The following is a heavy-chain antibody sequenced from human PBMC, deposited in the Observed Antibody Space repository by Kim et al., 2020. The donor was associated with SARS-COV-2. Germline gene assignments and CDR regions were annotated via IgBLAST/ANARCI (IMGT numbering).Heavy chain of an antibody. V-gene: IGHV3-9*01. J-gene: IGHJ6*02. CDR1: GFNFGKYA. Sequence: GGSLRLSCAASGFNFGKYAMHWVRQAPGKGLEWVSGISWNSVITGYGDSVKGRFTISRDNGKNLLYLQMNSLRPEDTALYYCVKAWELFLDYGLDVWGQGTTVIVSS. D-gene: IGHD3-10*01. CDR3: VKAWELFLDYGLDV. CDR2: ISWNSVIT.